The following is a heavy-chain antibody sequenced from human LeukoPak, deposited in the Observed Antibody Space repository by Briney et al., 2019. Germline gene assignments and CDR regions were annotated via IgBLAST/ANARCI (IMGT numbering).Heavy chain of an antibody. J-gene: IGHJ5*02. CDR1: GYTFTSYY. CDR2: INPSGGST. Sequence: ASVKVSCKXSGYTFTSYYMHWVRQAPGQGLEWMGIINPSGGSTSYAQKFQGRVTMTRDTSTSTVYMELSSLRSEDTAVYYCAQDISGGMYGIWFDPWGQGTLVTVSS. V-gene: IGHV1-46*01. D-gene: IGHD2-8*01. CDR3: AQDISGGMYGIWFDP.